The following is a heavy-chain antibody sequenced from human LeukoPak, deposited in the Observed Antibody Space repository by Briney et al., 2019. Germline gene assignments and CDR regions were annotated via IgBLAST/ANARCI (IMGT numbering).Heavy chain of an antibody. CDR3: AREIGPRQLHLWGSAFDY. D-gene: IGHD5-18*01. CDR2: IVPIFGTA. J-gene: IGHJ4*02. Sequence: SVKVSCKASGGTFSSYSINWVRQAPGQGLEWMGGIVPIFGTANYAQKFQGRVTITADESTSTGYLEMSSLRSEDTAVYYCAREIGPRQLHLWGSAFDYWGQGTLVTVSS. V-gene: IGHV1-69*13. CDR1: GGTFSSYS.